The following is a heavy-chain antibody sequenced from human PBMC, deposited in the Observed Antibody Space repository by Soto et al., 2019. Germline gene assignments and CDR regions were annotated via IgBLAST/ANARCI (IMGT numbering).Heavy chain of an antibody. CDR3: ARGSALRYFDFEY. CDR1: GFTFSSYG. Sequence: PGGSLRLSCAASGFTFSSYGMHWVRQAPGKGLEWVAVIWYDGSNKYYADSVKGRFTISRDNSKNTLYLQMNSLRAEDTAAYYCARGSALRYFDFEYWGQGTLVTVSS. D-gene: IGHD3-9*01. V-gene: IGHV3-33*01. J-gene: IGHJ4*02. CDR2: IWYDGSNK.